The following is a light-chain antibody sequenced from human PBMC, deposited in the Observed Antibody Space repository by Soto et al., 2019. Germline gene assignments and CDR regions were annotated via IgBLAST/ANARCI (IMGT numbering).Light chain of an antibody. J-gene: IGLJ1*01. CDR3: SSHTSSGTYV. CDR2: DVS. Sequence: QSVLTQPASVSGSPGQSITLSCTGTSSDVGGYNYVSWYQQHPGKAPKLIIYDVSNRPSGVSNRFSASKSGNTASLTISGLQAEDEADYYCSSHTSSGTYVFGTGTKLTVL. CDR1: SSDVGGYNY. V-gene: IGLV2-14*03.